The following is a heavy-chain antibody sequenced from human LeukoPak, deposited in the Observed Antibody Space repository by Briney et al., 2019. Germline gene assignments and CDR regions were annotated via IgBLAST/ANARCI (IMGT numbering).Heavy chain of an antibody. CDR3: ATAQTGDGFDY. Sequence: GGSLRLSCAASGLTFSSYAMSWVRQAPGKGLEWVSAISGSGGSTYYADSVKGRFTISRDDSKNTLYLQMNSLRAEDTAVYYCATAQTGDGFDYWGQGTLVTVSS. CDR1: GLTFSSYA. D-gene: IGHD7-27*01. J-gene: IGHJ4*02. CDR2: ISGSGGST. V-gene: IGHV3-23*01.